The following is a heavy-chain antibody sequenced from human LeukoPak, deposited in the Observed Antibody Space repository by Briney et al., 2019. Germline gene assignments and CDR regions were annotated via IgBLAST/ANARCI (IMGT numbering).Heavy chain of an antibody. CDR1: GFTFSTYG. Sequence: PGGSLRLSCAASGFTFSTYGMHWVRQAPGKGLEWVAVISYDGSDKYYADSVKGRFTISRDNSKNTLYLQMSSLRAEDTAVYFCAKDLLNVPQVDYWGQGTLVTVSS. CDR2: ISYDGSDK. V-gene: IGHV3-30*18. J-gene: IGHJ4*02. D-gene: IGHD2-15*01. CDR3: AKDLLNVPQVDY.